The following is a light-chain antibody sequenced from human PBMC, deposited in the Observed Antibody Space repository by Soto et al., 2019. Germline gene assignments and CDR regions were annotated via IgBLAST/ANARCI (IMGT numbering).Light chain of an antibody. V-gene: IGLV3-25*02. Sequence: SYELTRPPSVSVSPGQTARITCSGDALPKQYSYWYQQRPGQAPLLLIYRDTERPSGIPERFSGSSSGTTVTLTISGVQAEDDADYFCQSADTGGTSWVFGGGTKVNRP. CDR3: QSADTGGTSWV. J-gene: IGLJ3*02. CDR1: ALPKQY. CDR2: RDT.